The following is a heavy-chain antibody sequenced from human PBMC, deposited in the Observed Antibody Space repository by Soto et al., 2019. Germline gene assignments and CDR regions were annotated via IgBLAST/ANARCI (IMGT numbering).Heavy chain of an antibody. CDR3: ARDKRPYYYDSSGYADYFDY. D-gene: IGHD3-22*01. V-gene: IGHV4-30-2*01. Sequence: PSETLSLTCAVSCGSISSGGYSWSWIRQPPGKGLEWIGYIYHSGSTYYNPSLKSRVTISADRSKNQFSLKLSSVTAADTAVYYCARDKRPYYYDSSGYADYFDYWGQGTLVTVSS. CDR2: IYHSGST. CDR1: CGSISSGGYS. J-gene: IGHJ4*02.